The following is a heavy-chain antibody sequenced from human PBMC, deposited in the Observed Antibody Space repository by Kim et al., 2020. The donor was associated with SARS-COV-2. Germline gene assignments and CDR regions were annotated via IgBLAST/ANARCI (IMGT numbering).Heavy chain of an antibody. V-gene: IGHV3-74*01. CDR2: ISADGINT. D-gene: IGHD6-19*01. Sequence: GGSLRLSCAVSGFTLNNYWMHWFRQVPGKGLEWLSRISADGINTVYADSAKGRFTISRDTAKNTVYLQMNSMSGEDTAVYYCASHRGGWLPDYWGQGTL. CDR3: ASHRGGWLPDY. J-gene: IGHJ4*02. CDR1: GFTLNNYW.